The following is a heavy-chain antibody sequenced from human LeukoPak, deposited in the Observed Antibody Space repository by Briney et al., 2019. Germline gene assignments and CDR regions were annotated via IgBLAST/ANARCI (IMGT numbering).Heavy chain of an antibody. CDR2: ISYDGSNE. CDR3: ARVFRITKTTGMDV. CDR1: GFTFSNYV. J-gene: IGHJ6*02. Sequence: PGRSLRLSCVASGFTFSNYVMHWVRQAPGKGLEWVALISYDGSNENYADSVKGRLTISRDNSKNTLYLQMNSLRAEDTAVYYCARVFRITKTTGMDVWGQGTTVTVSS. D-gene: IGHD3-10*01. V-gene: IGHV3-30-3*01.